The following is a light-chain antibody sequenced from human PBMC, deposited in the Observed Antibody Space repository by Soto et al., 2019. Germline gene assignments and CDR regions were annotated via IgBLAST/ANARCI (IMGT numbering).Light chain of an antibody. J-gene: IGLJ2*01. CDR2: NNN. V-gene: IGLV1-47*02. CDR3: ATWDDSVRDVL. CDR1: SSNIGSNY. Sequence: SVLTQPPSASGTPGQRVTISCSGSSSNIGSNYVYWYQQVPGTAPKLLIYNNNQRPSGVPDRFSGSKSGTSASLAISGLRSEDEADYYCATWDDSVRDVLFGGGTKLTVL.